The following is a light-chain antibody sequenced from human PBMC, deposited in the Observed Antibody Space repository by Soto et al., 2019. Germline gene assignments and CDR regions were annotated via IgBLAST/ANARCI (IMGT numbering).Light chain of an antibody. CDR1: QSVGSS. J-gene: IGKJ1*01. CDR3: QQYGDSPLT. V-gene: IGKV3-20*01. CDR2: GAS. Sequence: EIVLTQSPGTLSLSPGDTATLSCRASQSVGSSLSWYQQKPGQAPRLLFYGASTRATAIPARFSGSGFGTDFSLTISRLEPEDFAVYYCQQYGDSPLTFGQGTTVEI.